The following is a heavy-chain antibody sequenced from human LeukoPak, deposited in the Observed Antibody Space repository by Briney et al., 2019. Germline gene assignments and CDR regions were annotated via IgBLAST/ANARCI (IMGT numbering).Heavy chain of an antibody. D-gene: IGHD1-26*01. CDR2: ISGSGGST. CDR3: AKAKTIVGATVYFDY. Sequence: GGSLRLSCAASGFTFSNYVMSWVRQAPGKGLECVSAISGSGGSTYYADSVRGRITISRDNSKNALYLQMDSLRAEDTAVYYCAKAKTIVGATVYFDYWGQGTLVTVSS. CDR1: GFTFSNYV. V-gene: IGHV3-23*01. J-gene: IGHJ4*02.